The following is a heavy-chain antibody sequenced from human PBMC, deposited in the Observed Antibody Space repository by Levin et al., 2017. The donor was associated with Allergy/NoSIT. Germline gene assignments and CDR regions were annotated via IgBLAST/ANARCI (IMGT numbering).Heavy chain of an antibody. J-gene: IGHJ6*02. CDR3: ARGEWLGYYYYGMDV. CDR1: GFTFSSYG. Sequence: PGGSLRLSCAASGFTFSSYGMHWVRQAPGKGLEWVAVISYDGSNKYYADSVKGRFTISRDNSKNTLYLQMNSLRAEDTAVYYCARGEWLGYYYYGMDVWGQGTTVTVSS. D-gene: IGHD5-12*01. CDR2: ISYDGSNK. V-gene: IGHV3-30*03.